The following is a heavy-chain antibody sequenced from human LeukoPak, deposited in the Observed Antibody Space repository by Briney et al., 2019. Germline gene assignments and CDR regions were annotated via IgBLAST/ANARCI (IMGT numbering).Heavy chain of an antibody. CDR2: IYTSGST. D-gene: IGHD1-26*01. J-gene: IGHJ4*02. V-gene: IGHV4-4*07. Sequence: PSETLSLTCTVSGGSISSYYWSWIRQPAGKGLEWVGRIYTSGSTNYNPSLKSRVTMSVDTSKNQFSLKLSSVTAADTGVYYCSVGATPYFDYWGQGTLVTVSS. CDR3: SVGATPYFDY. CDR1: GGSISSYY.